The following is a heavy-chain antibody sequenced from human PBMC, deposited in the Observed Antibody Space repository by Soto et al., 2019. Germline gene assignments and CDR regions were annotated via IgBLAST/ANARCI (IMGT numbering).Heavy chain of an antibody. J-gene: IGHJ4*02. D-gene: IGHD6-13*01. V-gene: IGHV4-31*03. CDR3: ARVPQSSSWSPGQAYFDY. CDR2: IYYSGST. CDR1: GGSISSGGYY. Sequence: KSSETLSLTCTVSGGSISSGGYYWSWIRQHPGKGLEWIGYIYYSGSTYYNPSLKSRVTISVDTSKNQFSLKLSSVTAADTAVYYCARVPQSSSWSPGQAYFDYWGQGTLVTVSS.